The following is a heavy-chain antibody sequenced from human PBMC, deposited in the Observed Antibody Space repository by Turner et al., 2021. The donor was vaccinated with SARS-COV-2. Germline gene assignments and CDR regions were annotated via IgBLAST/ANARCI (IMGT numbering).Heavy chain of an antibody. V-gene: IGHV3-53*01. D-gene: IGHD3-3*01. CDR2: IYSGGRT. CDR1: GVTVSSNY. CDR3: ARDLMEVGGMDV. Sequence: EVQLVESGGGLIQPGGSLRLSCAASGVTVSSNYMSWVRQAPGKGLEWVSVIYSGGRTYYADSVKGRFTISRDNSKNTLYLQMNSLRAEDTAGYYCARDLMEVGGMDVWGQGTTVTVSS. J-gene: IGHJ6*02.